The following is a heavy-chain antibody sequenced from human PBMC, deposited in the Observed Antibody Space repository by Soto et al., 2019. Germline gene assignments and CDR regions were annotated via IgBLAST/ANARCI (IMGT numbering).Heavy chain of an antibody. D-gene: IGHD2-2*01. J-gene: IGHJ6*02. CDR3: ARVRCSSTRCYLSYYYYYGMDV. CDR1: GYTFINYG. V-gene: IGHV1-18*01. CDR2: ISAYNGNA. Sequence: GASVKVSCKASGYTFINYGISWVRQAPGQGLEWMGWISAYNGNAKYAQKLQGRVTMTTDTSTSTAHMELSSLRSDDTAVYYCARVRCSSTRCYLSYYYYYGMDVWGQGTTVTVSS.